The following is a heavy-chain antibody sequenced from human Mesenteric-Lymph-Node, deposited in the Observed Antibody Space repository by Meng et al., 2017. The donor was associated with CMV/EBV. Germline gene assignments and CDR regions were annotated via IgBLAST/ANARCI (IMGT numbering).Heavy chain of an antibody. D-gene: IGHD1-7*01. J-gene: IGHJ2*01. CDR1: GGGVSGYY. CDR2: SGHRGNT. Sequence: VEGGGVSGYYGSWIRQPPGKGLEWIKESGHRGNTNNNPSHKSRVTISVDTSKNQFSLKLSSVTAADTAVYYCARGLMTGTTEWDFDLWGRGTLVTVSS. CDR3: ARGLMTGTTEWDFDL. V-gene: IGHV4-34*01.